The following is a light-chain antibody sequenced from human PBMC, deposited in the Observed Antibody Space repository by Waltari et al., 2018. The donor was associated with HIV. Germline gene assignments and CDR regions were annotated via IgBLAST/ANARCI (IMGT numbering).Light chain of an antibody. J-gene: IGKJ2*01. V-gene: IGKV3-20*01. Sequence: EIVLTQSPDTLSLSPGERATLSCRASQNVSNNYLAWFQHRPVQPPRLLIYAASTRAAGIPDRFRGSGSGTHFTLSINKLEPEDFAMYYCQQYGGSPYTFGQGT. CDR2: AAS. CDR1: QNVSNNY. CDR3: QQYGGSPYT.